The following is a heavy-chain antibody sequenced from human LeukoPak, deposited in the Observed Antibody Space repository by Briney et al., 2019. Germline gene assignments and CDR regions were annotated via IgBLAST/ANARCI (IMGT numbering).Heavy chain of an antibody. Sequence: GGSLRLSCAASGFTFSSYEMNWVRQAPGKGLEWVSYISSSGSTIYYADSVKGRFTISRDKAKNSLYLQMNSLRAEDTAVYYCARGTPWGFGKFDYWGQGTLVTVSS. J-gene: IGHJ4*02. CDR1: GFTFSSYE. CDR3: ARGTPWGFGKFDY. CDR2: ISSSGSTI. V-gene: IGHV3-48*03. D-gene: IGHD3-10*01.